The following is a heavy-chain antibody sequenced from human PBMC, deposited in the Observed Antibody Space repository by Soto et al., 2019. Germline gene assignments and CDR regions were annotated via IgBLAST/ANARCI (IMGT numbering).Heavy chain of an antibody. Sequence: SETLSLTCTVSGGSISSYYWSWIRQPPGKGLEWIGYIYYSGSTNYNPSLKSRVTISVDTSKNQFSLKLSSVTAADTAVYYCARHGDIVVVVAESTYFDYWGQGTLVTVSS. CDR1: GGSISSYY. V-gene: IGHV4-59*08. CDR3: ARHGDIVVVVAESTYFDY. J-gene: IGHJ4*02. D-gene: IGHD2-15*01. CDR2: IYYSGST.